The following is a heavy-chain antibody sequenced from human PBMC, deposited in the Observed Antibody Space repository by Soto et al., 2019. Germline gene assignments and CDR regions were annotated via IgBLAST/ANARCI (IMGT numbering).Heavy chain of an antibody. J-gene: IGHJ4*02. V-gene: IGHV4-30-4*01. CDR3: AKEGGGGTAMVTSYFDY. CDR1: GGSISSGYYY. CDR2: IYYSGST. D-gene: IGHD5-18*01. Sequence: PPETLSLTCTVSGGSISSGYYYWSWIRQPPGKGLEWIGYIYYSGSTYYNPSLKSRVTISVDNSKSTLYLHMNSLRADDTAIYYCAKEGGGGTAMVTSYFDYWGQGTLVTVSS.